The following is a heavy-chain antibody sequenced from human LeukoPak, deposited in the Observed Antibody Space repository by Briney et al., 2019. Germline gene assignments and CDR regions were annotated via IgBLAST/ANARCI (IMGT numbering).Heavy chain of an antibody. J-gene: IGHJ4*02. V-gene: IGHV4-59*01. CDR3: ARHGIAVAPSV. CDR2: IYYSGST. D-gene: IGHD6-19*01. CDR1: GGSISSYC. Sequence: SETLSLTCTVSGGSISSYCWSWIRQPPGKGLEWIGYIYYSGSTNCNPSLKSRVTISVDTSKNQFSLKLSSVTAADTAVYYCARHGIAVAPSVWGQGTLVTVSS.